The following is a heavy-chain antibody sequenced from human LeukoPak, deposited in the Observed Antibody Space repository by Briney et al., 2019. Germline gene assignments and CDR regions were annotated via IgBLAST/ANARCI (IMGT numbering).Heavy chain of an antibody. CDR2: IWHDGSDE. CDR3: AGEVVRDVSGVDYTWLDP. D-gene: IGHD2-8*01. CDR1: GFNFNTCG. V-gene: IGHV3-33*01. J-gene: IGHJ5*02. Sequence: GRSLRLSCAASGFNFNTCGMHWVRQTPGKGLEWVAVIWHDGSDEYYADSVKGRFTISRDNSKSLVYLQMDSLRDEDTAVYYCAGEVVRDVSGVDYTWLDPWGQGTLVFVS.